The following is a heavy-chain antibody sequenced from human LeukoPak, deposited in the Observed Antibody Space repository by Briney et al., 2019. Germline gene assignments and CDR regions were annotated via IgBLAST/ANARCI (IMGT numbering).Heavy chain of an antibody. CDR1: GGSVSSYY. CDR2: LYPSGET. D-gene: IGHD5-18*01. Sequence: KSSETLSLTCAVSGGSVSSYYWTWIRQPAGKGLEWIGRLYPSGETNYNSTLKSQVTISLDTSKNQLSLRLRSVTAADTAVYYCVAGSQNTALIKWGQGTLVAVSS. V-gene: IGHV4-4*07. J-gene: IGHJ4*02. CDR3: VAGSQNTALIK.